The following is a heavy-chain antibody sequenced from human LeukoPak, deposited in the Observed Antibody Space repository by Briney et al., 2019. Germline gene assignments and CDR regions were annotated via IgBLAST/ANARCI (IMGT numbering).Heavy chain of an antibody. CDR3: ARGSSGSYLSRRQNWFDP. J-gene: IGHJ5*02. CDR2: IYYSGST. Sequence: PSETLSLTCTVSGGSISSYYWSWIRQPPGKGPEWIGYIYYSGSTNYNPSLKSRVTISVDTSKNQFSLKLSSVTAADTAVYYCARGSSGSYLSRRQNWFDPWGQGTLVTVSS. V-gene: IGHV4-59*12. D-gene: IGHD1-26*01. CDR1: GGSISSYY.